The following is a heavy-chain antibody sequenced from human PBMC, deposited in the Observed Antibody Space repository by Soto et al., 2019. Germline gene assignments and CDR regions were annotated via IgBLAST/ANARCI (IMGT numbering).Heavy chain of an antibody. J-gene: IGHJ6*02. D-gene: IGHD3-10*01. CDR1: GYSVLSYG. CDR2: INTETGNT. CDR3: ARNMDYYYGPGSGNGHGV. V-gene: IGHV1-18*01. Sequence: QVQLVQSGAEVKKPGASVKVSCTASGYSVLSYGFSWVRQAPGQGLEWMGYINTETGNTFYAQRLQGRVTMTTNTSTNTAYMELRRLTSDDTAIYYCARNMDYYYGPGSGNGHGVWGQGTTVTVFS.